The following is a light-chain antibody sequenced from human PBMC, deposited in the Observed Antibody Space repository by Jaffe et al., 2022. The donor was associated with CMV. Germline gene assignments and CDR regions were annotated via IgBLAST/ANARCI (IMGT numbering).Light chain of an antibody. Sequence: QSVLTQPPSVSAAPGQGVTVSCSGSSSNIGINYVSWYQQLPGAAPKLLIYEDNKRPSGIPDRFSASKSGTSATLGITGLQTGDEADYYCGTWDSSLNGVWVFGGGTKLTVL. CDR1: SSNIGINY. CDR3: GTWDSSLNGVWV. J-gene: IGLJ3*02. CDR2: EDN. V-gene: IGLV1-51*02.